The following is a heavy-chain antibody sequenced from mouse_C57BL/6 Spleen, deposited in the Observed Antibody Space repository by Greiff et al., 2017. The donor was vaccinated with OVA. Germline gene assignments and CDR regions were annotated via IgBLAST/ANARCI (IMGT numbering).Heavy chain of an antibody. CDR1: GYTFTDHT. J-gene: IGHJ2*01. CDR2: IYPSDGST. D-gene: IGHD2-4*01. V-gene: IGHV1-78*01. Sequence: VKLVESDAELVKPGASVKISCKASGYTFTDHTIHWMKQRPEQGLEWIGYIYPSDGSTKYNEKFKGKATLTADKSSSTAYMQLNSLTSEDSAVYFGTRDYEGYFDYWGQGTTLTVSS. CDR3: TRDYEGYFDY.